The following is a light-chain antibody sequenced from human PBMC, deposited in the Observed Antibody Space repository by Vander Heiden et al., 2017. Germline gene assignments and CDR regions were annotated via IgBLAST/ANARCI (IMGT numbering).Light chain of an antibody. V-gene: IGLV1-40*01. CDR2: GNS. CDR1: SSNIGAGYD. J-gene: IGLJ3*02. CDR3: QSYDSSLSGPWV. Sequence: QSVLTQPPSVSGAPGQRVTISCTGSSSNIGAGYDVHWYQQLPGTAPKLLIYGNSNRPSGVPDRFSGSKSGTSASPAITGLQAEDEADYYCQSYDSSLSGPWVFGGGTKLTVL.